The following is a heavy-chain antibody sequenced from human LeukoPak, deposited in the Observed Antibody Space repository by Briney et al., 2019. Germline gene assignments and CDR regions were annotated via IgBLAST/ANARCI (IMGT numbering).Heavy chain of an antibody. CDR2: IYSGGST. CDR3: ARGDYYDSSGYFL. J-gene: IGHJ4*02. Sequence: GGSLRLSCAASGFTLSSNYTSWVRQAPGEGLEWVSVIYSGGSTYYADSVKGRFTISRDNSKNTLYLQMNSLRAEDTAVYYCARGDYYDSSGYFLWGQGTLVTVSS. V-gene: IGHV3-53*01. D-gene: IGHD3-22*01. CDR1: GFTLSSNY.